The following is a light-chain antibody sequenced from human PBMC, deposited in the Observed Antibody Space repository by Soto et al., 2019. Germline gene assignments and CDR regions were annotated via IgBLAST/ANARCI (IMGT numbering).Light chain of an antibody. CDR2: KAS. J-gene: IGKJ1*01. V-gene: IGKV1-5*03. CDR1: QSISIW. CDR3: QQYINRWT. Sequence: DIQMTQSPSTLPASVGDRVTITCRASQSISIWLAWYQQKPGKAPKLLIYKASSLESGVPSRFSGSGSGTEFTLTISSLQTDDFATYYCQQYINRWTFGQGTKVEIK.